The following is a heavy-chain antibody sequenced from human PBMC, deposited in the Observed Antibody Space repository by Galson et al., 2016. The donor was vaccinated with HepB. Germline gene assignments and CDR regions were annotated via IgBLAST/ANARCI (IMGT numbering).Heavy chain of an antibody. D-gene: IGHD5-18*01. CDR2: ITSGGTT. CDR3: AKRPYSYGWHYGMDV. J-gene: IGHJ6*02. V-gene: IGHV3-23*01. Sequence: SLRLSCAASGFSFSSYAMSWVRQAPGKGLEWVSGITSGGTTYYAAPVKGRFTISRDNSKNILYLQMKRLRDEDTAVYYCAKRPYSYGWHYGMDVWGQGTTVTVSS. CDR1: GFSFSSYA.